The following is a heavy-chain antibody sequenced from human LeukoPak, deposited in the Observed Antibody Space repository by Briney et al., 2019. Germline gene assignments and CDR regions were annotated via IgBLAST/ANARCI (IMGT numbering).Heavy chain of an antibody. CDR3: ARGTEDSSWFDAFDI. J-gene: IGHJ3*02. V-gene: IGHV1-18*01. CDR2: ISTYNGNT. Sequence: GASVKVSCKASGYTFSNYGISWVRQAPGQGLEWMGWISTYNGNTNYAQIVQGRVTMTADTSTSTAYMELSSLRSEDTAVYYCARGTEDSSWFDAFDIWGQGTMVTVSS. CDR1: GYTFSNYG. D-gene: IGHD6-13*01.